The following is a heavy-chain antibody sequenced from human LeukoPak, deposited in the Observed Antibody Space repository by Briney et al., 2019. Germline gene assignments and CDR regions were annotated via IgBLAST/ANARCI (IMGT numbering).Heavy chain of an antibody. CDR2: ISGSGGST. D-gene: IGHD3-22*01. CDR1: GFTFSSYA. CDR3: AKDLSYYDSSGYWSLDNMDV. Sequence: GGSLRLSCAASGFTFSSYAMSWVRQAPGKGLEWVSAISGSGGSTYYADSVKGRFTISRDNSKNTLYLQMNSLRAEDTAVYYCAKDLSYYDSSGYWSLDNMDVWGKGTTVTVSS. V-gene: IGHV3-23*01. J-gene: IGHJ6*03.